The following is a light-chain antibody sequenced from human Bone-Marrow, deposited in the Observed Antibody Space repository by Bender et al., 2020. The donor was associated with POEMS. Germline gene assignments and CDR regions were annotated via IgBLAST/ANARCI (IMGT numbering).Light chain of an antibody. Sequence: SSELTQPPSVPVSPGQTAIITCSGDQLGHKYACCHRQKPAQAPSLVIYEATQRPSGFPDRLSGSNSGNTATLTISGTQPRDEADYYCQAWDSSTANVVFGGGTKLTVL. CDR2: EAT. CDR1: QLGHKY. CDR3: QAWDSSTANVV. J-gene: IGLJ2*01. V-gene: IGLV3-1*01.